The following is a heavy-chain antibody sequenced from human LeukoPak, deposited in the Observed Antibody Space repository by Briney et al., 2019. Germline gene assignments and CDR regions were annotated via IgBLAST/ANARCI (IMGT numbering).Heavy chain of an antibody. J-gene: IGHJ3*02. V-gene: IGHV1-18*01. CDR2: ISAYNGNT. CDR3: ARDSQYDFRPLYAFDI. D-gene: IGHD3-3*01. CDR1: GGTFSSYA. Sequence: GASVKVSCKASGGTFSSYAISWVRQAPGQGLEWMGWISAYNGNTNYAQKLQGRVTMTTDTSTSTAYMELRSLRSDDTAVYYCARDSQYDFRPLYAFDIWGQGTMVTVSS.